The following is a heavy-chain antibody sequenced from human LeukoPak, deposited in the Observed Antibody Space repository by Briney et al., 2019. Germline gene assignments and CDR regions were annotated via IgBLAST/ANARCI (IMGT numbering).Heavy chain of an antibody. V-gene: IGHV3-48*02. CDR2: ISSSSSII. Sequence: GGSLRLSCAASGFTFSSYSMNWVRQAPGKGLEWVSYISSSSSIIYYGDSVKGRFTISRDNAKNSLYLQMNSLRDDDTAVYYCARGYCSSTSCYTEYWGQGTLVTVS. CDR3: ARGYCSSTSCYTEY. J-gene: IGHJ4*02. D-gene: IGHD2-2*02. CDR1: GFTFSSYS.